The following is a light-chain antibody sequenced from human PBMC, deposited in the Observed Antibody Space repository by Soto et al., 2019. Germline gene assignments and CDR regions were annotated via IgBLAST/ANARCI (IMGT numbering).Light chain of an antibody. V-gene: IGLV2-14*01. J-gene: IGLJ1*01. CDR1: SSDVGGYNY. CDR3: SSYTRSSFYV. Sequence: QPVLTQPASVSGSPGQSITISCTGTSSDVGGYNYVSWYQQHPGKAPKLMIYDVSNRPSGVSNRFSGSKSGNTASLTISGLQAEDEDDYYCSSYTRSSFYVFGTGTKLTVL. CDR2: DVS.